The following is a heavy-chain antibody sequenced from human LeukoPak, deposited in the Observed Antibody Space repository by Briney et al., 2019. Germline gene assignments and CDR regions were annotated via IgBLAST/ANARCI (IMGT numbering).Heavy chain of an antibody. D-gene: IGHD7-27*01. J-gene: IGHJ4*02. CDR3: ARNVPRTGDFYY. Sequence: ASVKVSCKASGYTFTSYDINWVRQATGQGLEWMGWMNPDSGNTGYAQKLQGRITLTRDTSISTAYMELSSLRSEDTAVYYCARNVPRTGDFYYWGQGTLVTVSS. V-gene: IGHV1-8*01. CDR2: MNPDSGNT. CDR1: GYTFTSYD.